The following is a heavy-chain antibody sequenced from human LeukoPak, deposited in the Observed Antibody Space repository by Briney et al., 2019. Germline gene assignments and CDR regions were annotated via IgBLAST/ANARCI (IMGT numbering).Heavy chain of an antibody. Sequence: GESLKISCKTSGYSFTNYWIGWVRQMPGRGLEWMGIIYPSDSETTYSPSFQGQVTISADKSVSTAYLQWNSLKASDTAMFYCAASIVLTPHEYYFNYWGQGTLVAVSS. CDR1: GYSFTNYW. CDR2: IYPSDSET. D-gene: IGHD2-8*02. J-gene: IGHJ4*02. V-gene: IGHV5-51*01. CDR3: AASIVLTPHEYYFNY.